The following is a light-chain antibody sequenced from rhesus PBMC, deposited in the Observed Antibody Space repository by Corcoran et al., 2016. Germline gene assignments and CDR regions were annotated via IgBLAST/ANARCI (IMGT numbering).Light chain of an antibody. CDR3: QKCDSAPFT. CDR1: QSIGSN. J-gene: IGKJ3*01. V-gene: IGKV1-59*02. CDR2: AAS. Sequence: AIQMTQSPSSLSASVGDTVTITCRASQSIGSNLAWYQQKPGKVPKLLIYAASTCQSEVPSRFSGSGSGTDFTLNISSLQPEDVATYYCQKCDSAPFTFGPGTKLDIK.